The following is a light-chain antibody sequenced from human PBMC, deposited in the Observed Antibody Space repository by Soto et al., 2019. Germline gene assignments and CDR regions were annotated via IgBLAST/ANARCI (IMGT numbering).Light chain of an antibody. J-gene: IGKJ5*01. CDR2: DAS. Sequence: EIVLTQSPGTLSLSPCERATLSCSASQSVSSTYLGWYQQQPGQAPRLLIYDASIRATGIPDRFSGSGSGTDFTLTISRLEPEDFAVYYCQQRSNWPPTFGQGTRLENK. CDR1: QSVSSTY. CDR3: QQRSNWPPT. V-gene: IGKV3D-20*02.